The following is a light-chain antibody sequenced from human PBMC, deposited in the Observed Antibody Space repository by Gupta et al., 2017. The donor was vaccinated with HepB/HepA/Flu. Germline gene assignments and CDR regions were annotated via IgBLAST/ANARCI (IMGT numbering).Light chain of an antibody. CDR1: QSVSDN. J-gene: IGKJ2*01. V-gene: IGKV3-15*01. CDR2: GAS. CDR3: QQYKKWPLT. Sequence: EIVMTQSPAILSVSPGERVTLSCRASQSVSDNLGWYQQIPGQAPRLLIYGASTRATGIPARFSGSGSGTEFTLTISSLQSEDFAVYYCQQYKKWPLTFGQGTKLEIK.